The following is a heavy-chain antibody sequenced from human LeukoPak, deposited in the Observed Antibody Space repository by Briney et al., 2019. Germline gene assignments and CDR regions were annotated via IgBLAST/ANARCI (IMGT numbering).Heavy chain of an antibody. J-gene: IGHJ4*02. CDR3: ARGSSVADY. Sequence: PGGSLRLSCAASGFTFSSYGFNWVRQAPGKGLEWVSYITSSGSTIYYADSVKGRFTISRDNAKTSLYLQMNSLRAEDTAVYYCARGSSVADYWGQGTLVTVSS. CDR2: ITSSGSTI. CDR1: GFTFSSYG. V-gene: IGHV3-48*03. D-gene: IGHD4-23*01.